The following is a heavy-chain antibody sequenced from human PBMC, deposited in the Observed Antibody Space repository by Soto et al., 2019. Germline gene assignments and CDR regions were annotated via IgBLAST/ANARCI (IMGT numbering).Heavy chain of an antibody. Sequence: PGGSLRLSCTTSGFSFASFAMTWVRQAPGKGLEWVATISGSDGKTYYADSVKGRFSISRDTSRNTLYLQMNSLRADDTAMYDCAKWSYLDYWGQGTRVTVSS. J-gene: IGHJ4*02. CDR2: ISGSDGKT. CDR1: GFSFASFA. D-gene: IGHD3-3*01. CDR3: AKWSYLDY. V-gene: IGHV3-23*01.